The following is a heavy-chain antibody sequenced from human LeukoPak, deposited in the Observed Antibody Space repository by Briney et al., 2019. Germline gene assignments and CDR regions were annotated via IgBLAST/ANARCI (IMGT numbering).Heavy chain of an antibody. CDR1: GFTVSSNY. J-gene: IGHJ4*01. V-gene: IGHV3-66*02. CDR3: ARDADPSNHYSYLDL. D-gene: IGHD3-10*01. Sequence: PGGSLRLSCAASGFTVSSNYMSWVRQAPGKGLEWVSVIYSGGSTYYADSVKGRFTISRDNSKNTLYLQMNSLRAEDTAVYYCARDADPSNHYSYLDLWGHGTLVTVSS. CDR2: IYSGGST.